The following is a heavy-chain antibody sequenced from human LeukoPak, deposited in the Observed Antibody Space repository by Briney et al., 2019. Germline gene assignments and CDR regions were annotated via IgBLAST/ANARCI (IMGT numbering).Heavy chain of an antibody. CDR1: GFTFSNAW. CDR3: AKKTGGNFPFDY. V-gene: IGHV3-23*01. Sequence: GGSLRLSCAASGFTFSNAWMSWVRQAPGEGLEWVSSISASGDTIYYADSVKGRFTISRDNSKNTLYLQMNSLRAEDTAVFYCAKKTGGNFPFDYWGQGILVTVSS. J-gene: IGHJ4*02. CDR2: ISASGDTI. D-gene: IGHD1-1*01.